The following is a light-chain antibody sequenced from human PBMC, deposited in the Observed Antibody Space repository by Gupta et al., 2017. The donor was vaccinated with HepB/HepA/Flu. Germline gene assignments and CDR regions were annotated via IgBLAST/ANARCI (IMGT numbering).Light chain of an antibody. V-gene: IGKV1-33*01. CDR2: DAS. CDR1: QDISNY. CDR3: QQYDNFPPD. J-gene: IGKJ3*01. Sequence: DIQMTQSPSSLSASVGDRVTITCQASQDISNYLNWYQQKPGKAPKLLIYDASNLETGVPSRFSGSGSGTDFTFTISSLQPEDIATYYCQQYDNFPPDFGPGTKVDIK.